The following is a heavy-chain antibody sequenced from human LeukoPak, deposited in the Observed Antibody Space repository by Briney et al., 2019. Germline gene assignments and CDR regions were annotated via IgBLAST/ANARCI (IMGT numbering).Heavy chain of an antibody. Sequence: GGALRLSCAASGFTFSSYSMNWVRQAPGKGLEWVSSISSSSSYIYYADSVKGRFTISRDNAKNSLYLQMNSLRAEDTAVYYCATVLTAAANPTDYWGQGTLVTVSS. J-gene: IGHJ4*02. D-gene: IGHD6-13*01. CDR3: ATVLTAAANPTDY. CDR1: GFTFSSYS. CDR2: ISSSSSYI. V-gene: IGHV3-21*01.